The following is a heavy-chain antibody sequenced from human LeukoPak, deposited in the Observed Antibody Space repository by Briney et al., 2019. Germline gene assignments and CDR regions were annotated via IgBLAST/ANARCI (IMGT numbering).Heavy chain of an antibody. CDR3: ASGRELGYCTSTSCYAYFDY. D-gene: IGHD2-2*01. CDR2: INTDGSTT. J-gene: IGHJ4*02. V-gene: IGHV3-74*01. CDR1: AFTFSIYW. Sequence: GGSLRLSCAASAFTFSIYWMSWVRQAPGKGLEWVSRINTDGSTTSYADSVKGRFTISRDDAKNTLYLQMNSLRAEDTAVYYCASGRELGYCTSTSCYAYFDYWGQGTLVTVSS.